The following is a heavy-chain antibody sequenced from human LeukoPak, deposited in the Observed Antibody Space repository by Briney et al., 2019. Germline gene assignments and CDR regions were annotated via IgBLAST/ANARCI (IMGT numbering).Heavy chain of an antibody. J-gene: IGHJ4*02. CDR2: MNPNSGNT. D-gene: IGHD3-22*01. CDR3: ARGLYYYDSSGYWPPDY. Sequence: ASLKVSCKASGYTFTSYDINWVRQATGQGLEWMGWMNPNSGNTGYAQKFQGRVTMTRNTSISTAYMELSSLRSEDTAVYYCARGLYYYDSSGYWPPDYWGQGTLVTVSS. V-gene: IGHV1-8*01. CDR1: GYTFTSYD.